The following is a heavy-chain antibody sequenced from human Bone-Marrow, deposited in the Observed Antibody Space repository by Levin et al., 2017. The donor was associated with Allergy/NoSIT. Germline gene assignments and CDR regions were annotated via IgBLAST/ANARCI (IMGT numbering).Heavy chain of an antibody. J-gene: IGHJ4*02. V-gene: IGHV3-30*18. CDR1: GFTFSSYG. D-gene: IGHD3/OR15-3a*01. Sequence: SCAASGFTFSSYGMHWVRQAPGKGLEWVALISFDGSDKYYADSVKGRFTIPRDSSDNTLSLHMSSLRVEDTAIYYCAKQLGTAYSLPPLHSWGPGTLVTVS. CDR3: AKQLGTAYSLPPLHS. CDR2: ISFDGSDK.